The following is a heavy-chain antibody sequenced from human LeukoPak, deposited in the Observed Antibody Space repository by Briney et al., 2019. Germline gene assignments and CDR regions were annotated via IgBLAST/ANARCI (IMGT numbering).Heavy chain of an antibody. D-gene: IGHD3-16*01. J-gene: IGHJ3*02. V-gene: IGHV4-61*01. CDR1: GGSISSGSYY. CDR3: ARRDLYDAFDI. CDR2: IYYSGST. Sequence: SETLSLTCTVSGGSISSGSYYWSWIRQPPGKGLEWIGYIYYSGSTNYNPSLKSRVTISVDTSKNQFSLKLSSVTAADTAVYYCARRDLYDAFDIWGQGQWSPSLQ.